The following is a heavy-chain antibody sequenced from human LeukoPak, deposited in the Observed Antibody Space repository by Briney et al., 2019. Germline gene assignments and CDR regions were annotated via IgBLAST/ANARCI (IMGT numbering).Heavy chain of an antibody. V-gene: IGHV3-23*01. CDR1: GFTFSSYA. CDR3: ARDAAADFWTAGYYFDY. D-gene: IGHD3-3*01. CDR2: ISGSGGST. Sequence: GGSLRLSCAASGFTFSSYAMSWVRQAPGRGLEWVSAISGSGGSTYYADSVKGRFTISRDNSKNTLYLQMNSLRAEDTAVYYCARDAAADFWTAGYYFDYWGQGTLVTVSS. J-gene: IGHJ4*02.